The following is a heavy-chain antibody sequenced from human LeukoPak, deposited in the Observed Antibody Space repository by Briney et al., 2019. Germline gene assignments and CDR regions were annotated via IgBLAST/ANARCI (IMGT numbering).Heavy chain of an antibody. CDR1: GFTFSSYA. V-gene: IGHV3-30-3*01. D-gene: IGHD1-26*01. Sequence: PGRSLRLFCAASGFTFSSYAMHWVRQAPGKGLEWVAVISYDGSNKYYADSVKGRFTISRDNSKNTLYLQMNSLRAEDTAVYYCARDSYVLSGSSHNFDDWGQGTLGTVSS. CDR2: ISYDGSNK. J-gene: IGHJ4*02. CDR3: ARDSYVLSGSSHNFDD.